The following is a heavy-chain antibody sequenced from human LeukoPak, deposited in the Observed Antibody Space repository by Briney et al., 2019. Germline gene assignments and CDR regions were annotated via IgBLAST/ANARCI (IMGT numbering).Heavy chain of an antibody. CDR1: GFTFSSYS. CDR2: ISSSSSYI. CDR3: ARLYYGAYNPNWFDP. Sequence: GGSLRLSCAASGFTFSSYSMNGVRQAPGKGLEWVSSISSSSSYIYYADSVKGRFTISRDNAKNSLFLQMNSLRAEDTAVYYCARLYYGAYNPNWFDPWGQGTLVTVSS. V-gene: IGHV3-21*01. D-gene: IGHD1-14*01. J-gene: IGHJ5*02.